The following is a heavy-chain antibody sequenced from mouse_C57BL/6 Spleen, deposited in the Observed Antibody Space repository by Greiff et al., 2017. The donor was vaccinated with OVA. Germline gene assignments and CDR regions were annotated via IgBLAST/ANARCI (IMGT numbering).Heavy chain of an antibody. CDR1: GYTFPSYW. Sequence: QVQLQQPGAELVKPGASVKLSCKASGYTFPSYWLQWVKQRPGQGLEWIGELDPSDSYTNYNQKFKGKATLTVDTSSSTAYMQLSSLTSEDSAVYYCARGVRRYYFDYWGQGTTLTVSS. CDR2: LDPSDSYT. J-gene: IGHJ2*01. V-gene: IGHV1-50*01. CDR3: ARGVRRYYFDY.